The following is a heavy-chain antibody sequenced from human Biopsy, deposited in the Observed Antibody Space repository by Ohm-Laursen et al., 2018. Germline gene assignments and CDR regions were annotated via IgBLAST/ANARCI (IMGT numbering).Heavy chain of an antibody. CDR3: ARTPILIVSAGLVYRHRRHLQGMDV. CDR2: VDWEDYK. J-gene: IGHJ6*02. D-gene: IGHD6-13*01. Sequence: PTQTLPLTCSFSGFSLSDRRMRASWIRQAPGKALEWLARVDWEDYKDYRASLQTKLSISKDTSNDQVVLTVNNVDPADTATYYCARTPILIVSAGLVYRHRRHLQGMDVWGQGIAVTVS. CDR1: GFSLSDRRMR. V-gene: IGHV2-70*04.